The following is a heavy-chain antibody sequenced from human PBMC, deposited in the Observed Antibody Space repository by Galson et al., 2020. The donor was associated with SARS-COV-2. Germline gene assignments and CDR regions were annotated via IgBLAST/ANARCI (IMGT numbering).Heavy chain of an antibody. V-gene: IGHV3-30*04. J-gene: IGHJ4*02. D-gene: IGHD2-8*01. Sequence: GGSLRLSCAASGFTFRNYAMQWVRQAPGKGLEWVAFVSFDGTEKYYADSVKGRSTLSRDNSKNTVYLQLDSLRPEDTAVYYCAKDRGDPYVVEMVPTLDLDSWGPGTLVSVSS. CDR2: VSFDGTEK. CDR1: GFTFRNYA. CDR3: AKDRGDPYVVEMVPTLDLDS.